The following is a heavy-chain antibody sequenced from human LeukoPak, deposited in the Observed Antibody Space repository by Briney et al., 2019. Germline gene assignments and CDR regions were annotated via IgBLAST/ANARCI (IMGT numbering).Heavy chain of an antibody. CDR2: IYTGGST. J-gene: IGHJ3*02. V-gene: IGHV3-53*01. CDR1: GFTVSSNY. CDR3: ASLTPYKWNDWGSNI. Sequence: PGGSLRLSCAASGFTVSSNYMTWVRQAPGKGLEWVSFIYTGGSTYYADSVKGRFTISRDNSKNTLYLQMSSLRVEDTAVYYCASLTPYKWNDWGSNIWGQGTVVTVSS. D-gene: IGHD1-1*01.